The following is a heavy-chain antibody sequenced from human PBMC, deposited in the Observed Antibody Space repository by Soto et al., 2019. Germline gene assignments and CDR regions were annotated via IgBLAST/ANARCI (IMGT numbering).Heavy chain of an antibody. D-gene: IGHD3-10*01. V-gene: IGHV4-59*01. J-gene: IGHJ6*02. Sequence: TLSRTCTVSGGSLSPYYWSWIRQPPGKGLEWIGYIYYSGSTNYNPSLKSRVTISVDTSKNQFSLKLSSVTAADTAVYYCARDFYLHGSGSNPGGRYYGMDVWGQGTTVTVSS. CDR1: GGSLSPYY. CDR3: ARDFYLHGSGSNPGGRYYGMDV. CDR2: IYYSGST.